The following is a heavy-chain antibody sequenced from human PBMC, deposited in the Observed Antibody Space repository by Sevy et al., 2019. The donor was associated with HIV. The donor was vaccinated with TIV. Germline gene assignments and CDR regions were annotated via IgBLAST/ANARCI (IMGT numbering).Heavy chain of an antibody. V-gene: IGHV1-2*02. CDR3: AREFLWFGESIVRSEAFDI. J-gene: IGHJ3*02. CDR1: GYTFTGYY. CDR2: INPNSGGT. Sequence: ASVKVSCKASGYTFTGYYIHWARQAPGQGLEWMGWINPNSGGTNFAQKFQGRVTMTRDTSISTAYMELSGLRCDETGVYYCAREFLWFGESIVRSEAFDIWGQGTVVTVSS. D-gene: IGHD3-10*01.